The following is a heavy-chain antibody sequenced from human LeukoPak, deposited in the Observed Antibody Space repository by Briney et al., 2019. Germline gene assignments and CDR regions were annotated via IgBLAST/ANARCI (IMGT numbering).Heavy chain of an antibody. D-gene: IGHD2-15*01. V-gene: IGHV3-30*02. Sequence: QPGGSLRLSCAASGFTFSSYGMHWVRQAPGKGLEWVAFIRYDGSNKYYADSVKGRFTISRDNAKNSLYLQMNSLRAEDTAVYYCARAGGYCSGGSCYGQYEATDFDYWGQGTLVTVSS. CDR1: GFTFSSYG. CDR2: IRYDGSNK. J-gene: IGHJ4*02. CDR3: ARAGGYCSGGSCYGQYEATDFDY.